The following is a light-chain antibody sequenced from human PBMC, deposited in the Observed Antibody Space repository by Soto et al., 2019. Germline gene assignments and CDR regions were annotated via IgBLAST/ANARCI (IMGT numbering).Light chain of an antibody. CDR1: SSDVGSFNY. CDR2: DVS. J-gene: IGLJ1*01. V-gene: IGLV2-14*03. CDR3: NSDTSNNTYV. Sequence: QSALTQPASVSGSPGQAITISCSGTSSDVGSFNYVSWYQQHPGKAPKLMIYDVSNRPSGVSNRFSGSKSGNTASLTISGLLAEDDSDYYCNSDTSNNTYVFGSGTKVTVL.